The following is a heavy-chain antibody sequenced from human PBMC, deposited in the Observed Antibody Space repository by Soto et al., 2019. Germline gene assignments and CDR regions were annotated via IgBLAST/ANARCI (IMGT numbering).Heavy chain of an antibody. CDR2: INAGNGNT. V-gene: IGHV1-3*01. Sequence: KVSCKASGYTFTSYAMHWVRQAPGQRLEWMGWINAGNGNTKYSQKFQGRVTITRDTSASTAYMELSSLRSEDTAVYYCARDAGSSWYYFDYWGQGTLVTVSS. D-gene: IGHD6-13*01. J-gene: IGHJ4*02. CDR1: GYTFTSYA. CDR3: ARDAGSSWYYFDY.